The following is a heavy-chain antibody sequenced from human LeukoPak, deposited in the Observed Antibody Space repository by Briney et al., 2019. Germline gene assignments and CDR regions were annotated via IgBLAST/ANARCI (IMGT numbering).Heavy chain of an antibody. Sequence: SETLSLTCSVSGGSISGHYWSWIRQPPGKGLEWIGYIYYSGSTNYKPSLKSRVTMSVDRSKNQFSLRLSSVTAADTAVYYCARGGGYCSGGNCYYYYYFMDVWGKGTTVTVSS. V-gene: IGHV4-59*11. J-gene: IGHJ6*03. CDR1: GGSISGHY. CDR2: IYYSGST. CDR3: ARGGGYCSGGNCYYYYYFMDV. D-gene: IGHD2-15*01.